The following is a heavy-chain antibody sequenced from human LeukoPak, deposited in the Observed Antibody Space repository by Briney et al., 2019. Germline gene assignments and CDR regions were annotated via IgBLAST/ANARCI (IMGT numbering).Heavy chain of an antibody. CDR3: ATLGYYYYYMDV. CDR2: IYHSGST. Sequence: SQTLCLTCTVSGGSISSGGYYWSWIRQPPGKGLEWIGYIYHSGSTYYNPSLKSRVTISVDRSKNQFSLKLSSVTAADTAVYYCATLGYYYYYMDVWGKGTTVTVSS. J-gene: IGHJ6*03. V-gene: IGHV4-30-2*01. CDR1: GGSISSGGYY.